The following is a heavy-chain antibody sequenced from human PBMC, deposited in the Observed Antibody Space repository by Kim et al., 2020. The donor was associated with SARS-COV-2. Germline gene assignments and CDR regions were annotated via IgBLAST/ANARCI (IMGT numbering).Heavy chain of an antibody. V-gene: IGHV1-3*01. CDR3: ATDKTPLAYCGGDCKTPLDY. CDR1: GYTFTSYA. D-gene: IGHD2-21*01. CDR2: INAGNGNT. Sequence: ASVKVSCKASGYTFTSYAMHWVRQAPGQRLEWMGWINAGNGNTKYSQKFRGRVTITRDTSASTAYMELSSLRSEDTAVYYCATDKTPLAYCGGDCKTPLDYWGQGTLVTVSS. J-gene: IGHJ4*02.